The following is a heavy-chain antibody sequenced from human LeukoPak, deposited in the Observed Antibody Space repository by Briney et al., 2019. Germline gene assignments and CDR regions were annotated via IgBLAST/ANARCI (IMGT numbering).Heavy chain of an antibody. CDR3: AKLNVVRYSSSCFDY. CDR1: GFTFSSYA. J-gene: IGHJ4*02. V-gene: IGHV3-23*01. D-gene: IGHD6-6*01. CDR2: INGSGGST. Sequence: GGSLRLSCAASGFTFSSYAMSWVRQAPGKGLEWVSAINGSGGSTYYADSVKGRFTISRDNSKNTLYLQMNSLRAEDTAVYYCAKLNVVRYSSSCFDYWGQGTLVTVSS.